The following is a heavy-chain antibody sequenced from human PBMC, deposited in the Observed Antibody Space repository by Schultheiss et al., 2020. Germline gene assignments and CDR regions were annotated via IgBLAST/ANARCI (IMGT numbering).Heavy chain of an antibody. CDR1: GGTFSSYT. CDR3: ARPGEVGGAFDI. V-gene: IGHV1-69*02. D-gene: IGHD3-10*01. J-gene: IGHJ3*02. CDR2: IIPILGIA. Sequence: SVKVSCKASGGTFSSYTISWVRQAPGQGLEWMGRIIPILGIANYAQKFQGRVTITADKSTSTAYMELSSLRSEDTAVYYCARPGEVGGAFDIWGQGTVVTVSS.